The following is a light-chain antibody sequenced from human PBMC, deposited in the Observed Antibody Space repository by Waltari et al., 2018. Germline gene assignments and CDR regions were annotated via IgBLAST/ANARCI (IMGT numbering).Light chain of an antibody. CDR1: SSNIGTNS. Sequence: QSVLTQPPSVSAAPGQMVSISCSGSSSNIGTNSVSWYQKLPETAPNPHTYEHFQRPSGNPHRFYGSKSGTSATLDITGLQTGDEGDYCATWDSSLSAGVFGTGTKVTVL. V-gene: IGLV1-51*01. J-gene: IGLJ1*01. CDR2: EHF. CDR3: ATWDSSLSAGV.